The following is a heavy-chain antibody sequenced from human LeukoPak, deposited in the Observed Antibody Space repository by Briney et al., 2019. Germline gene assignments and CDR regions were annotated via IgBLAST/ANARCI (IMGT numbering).Heavy chain of an antibody. CDR1: GYSFTSYW. J-gene: IGHJ4*02. V-gene: IGHV5-51*01. CDR2: IYPGGSET. Sequence: GESLKISCKGSGYSFTSYWIAWVRQMPGKGLEWMGIIYPGGSETRYSPSFQGQVTISADRSLYTAYLQWSSLKASDTAMYYCARQREVTTSSAASYYFDFWGQGSLVTVSS. CDR3: ARQREVTTSSAASYYFDF. D-gene: IGHD4-17*01.